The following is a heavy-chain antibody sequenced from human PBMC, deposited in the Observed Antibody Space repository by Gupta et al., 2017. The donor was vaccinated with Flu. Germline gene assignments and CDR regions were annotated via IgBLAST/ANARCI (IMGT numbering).Heavy chain of an antibody. CDR3: ARSWEPKAFTDY. CDR2: ISSSSSYI. CDR1: GFTFGTYS. Sequence: AASGFTFGTYSVNWVRQAPGKGLEWVSCISSSSSYIYYADSVKGRFTISIDNAKNSLYLQMNSLRAEDTAVYYCARSWEPKAFTDYWGQGTLVTVSS. D-gene: IGHD1-1*01. V-gene: IGHV3-21*01. J-gene: IGHJ4*02.